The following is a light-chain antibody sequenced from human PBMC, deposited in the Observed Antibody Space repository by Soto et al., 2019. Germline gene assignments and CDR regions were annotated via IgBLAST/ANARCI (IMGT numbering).Light chain of an antibody. CDR3: QSYDNSLSSYV. J-gene: IGLJ1*01. CDR2: GNS. V-gene: IGLV1-40*01. Sequence: QLVLTQPPSVSGAPGQRVTISCTGSSSNIGARYDVQWYQQVPGTAPKLLIYGNSNRPSGVPDRFSGSKSGTSASLAITGLQAEDEADYYCQSYDNSLSSYVFGTGTKLTVL. CDR1: SSNIGARYD.